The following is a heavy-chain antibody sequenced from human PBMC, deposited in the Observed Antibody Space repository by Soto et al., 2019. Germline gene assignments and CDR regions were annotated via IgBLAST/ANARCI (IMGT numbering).Heavy chain of an antibody. CDR3: ARDLGYTHHGMDV. V-gene: IGHV4-59*12. Sequence: ETLSLTCTVSGGSISSYYWSWIRQPPGKGLEWIGYIYYSGSTNYNFSLKSRVTISVDTSKNQFSLKLSSVTAADTAVYYCARDLGYTHHGMDVWGQGTTVTVSS. CDR2: IYYSGST. D-gene: IGHD5-18*01. J-gene: IGHJ6*02. CDR1: GGSISSYY.